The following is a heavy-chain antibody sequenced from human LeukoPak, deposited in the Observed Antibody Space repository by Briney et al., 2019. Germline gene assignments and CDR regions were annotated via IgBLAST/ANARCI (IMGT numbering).Heavy chain of an antibody. CDR1: GYRFSSYW. D-gene: IGHD6-13*01. J-gene: IGHJ4*02. Sequence: GESLKISCKGSGYRFSSYWIGWVRQMPGKGLEWMGRIDPSDSYTNYSPSFQGHVTISADKSISTAYLQWSSLKASDTAMYYCASLYPYSSSWYDYWGQGTLVTVSS. CDR3: ASLYPYSSSWYDY. V-gene: IGHV5-10-1*01. CDR2: IDPSDSYT.